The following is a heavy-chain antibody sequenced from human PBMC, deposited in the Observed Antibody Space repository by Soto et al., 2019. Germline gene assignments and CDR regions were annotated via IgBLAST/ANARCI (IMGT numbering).Heavy chain of an antibody. V-gene: IGHV1-18*01. Sequence: ASVKVSCKASGYTFTSYGISWVRQAPGQGLEWMGWISAYNGNTNYAQKLQGRVTMTTDTFTSTAYMELRSLRSDDTAVYYCARDVAMIVVVDYYGMDVWGQGTTVTVSS. CDR3: ARDVAMIVVVDYYGMDV. CDR1: GYTFTSYG. CDR2: ISAYNGNT. J-gene: IGHJ6*02. D-gene: IGHD3-22*01.